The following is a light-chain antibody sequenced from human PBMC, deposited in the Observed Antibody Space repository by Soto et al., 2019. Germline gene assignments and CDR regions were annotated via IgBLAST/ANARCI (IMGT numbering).Light chain of an antibody. CDR1: KLGDKY. J-gene: IGLJ1*01. CDR3: QAWDSSTAV. Sequence: SYELTRPPSVSVSPGQTASITCSGDKLGDKYVYWYQQKPGQSPVLVIYQDTKRPSGIPERFSGSNSGNTAALTINGTQAMDEADYYCQAWDSSTAVFGTGTKVTVL. V-gene: IGLV3-1*01. CDR2: QDT.